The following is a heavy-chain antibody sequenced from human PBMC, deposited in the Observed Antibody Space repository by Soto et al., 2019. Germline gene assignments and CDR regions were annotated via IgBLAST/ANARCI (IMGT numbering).Heavy chain of an antibody. Sequence: SQTLSLTCAISGDSVSSNTASWNWVRQSPSRGLEWLGRTYSRSKWYNDYAVSVKSRIIINPDTSKNQFSLQLNSVTPEDKAVYYCAKGDNLGPKTGYAFDPWGQGILVTVSS. CDR2: TYSRSKWYN. CDR3: AKGDNLGPKTGYAFDP. J-gene: IGHJ5*02. D-gene: IGHD5-12*01. V-gene: IGHV6-1*01. CDR1: GDSVSSNTAS.